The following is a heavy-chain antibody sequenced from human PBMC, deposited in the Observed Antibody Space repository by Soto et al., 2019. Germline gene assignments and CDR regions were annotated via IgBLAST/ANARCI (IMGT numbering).Heavy chain of an antibody. CDR1: GFTFSDYY. V-gene: IGHV3-11*06. D-gene: IGHD3-10*01. CDR2: ISSSSSYT. Sequence: PGGSLRLSCAASGFTFSDYYMSWIRQAPGKGLEWVSYISSSSSYTNYADSVKGRFTISRDNAKNSLYLQMNSLRAEDTAVYYCAGSPPRIRGVIIFDYWGQGTLVTVSS. J-gene: IGHJ4*02. CDR3: AGSPPRIRGVIIFDY.